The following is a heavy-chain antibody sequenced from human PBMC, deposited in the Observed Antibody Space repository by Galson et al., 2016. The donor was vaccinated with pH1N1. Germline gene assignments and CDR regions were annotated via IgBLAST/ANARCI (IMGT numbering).Heavy chain of an antibody. CDR2: IYHSGTT. V-gene: IGHV4-38-2*01. Sequence: ETLSLTCSVSGTPFTRGYYWGWIRQSPGKGLEWIGSIYHSGTTYYNPSLENRLTLSVDKSKNQFSLSLSFVTAADTALYFCARLGSGSYFGFFDYWGQGTLVTVSS. D-gene: IGHD1-26*01. CDR3: ARLGSGSYFGFFDY. CDR1: GTPFTRGYY. J-gene: IGHJ4*02.